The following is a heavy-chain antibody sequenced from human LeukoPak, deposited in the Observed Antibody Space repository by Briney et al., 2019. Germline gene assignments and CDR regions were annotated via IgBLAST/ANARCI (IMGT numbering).Heavy chain of an antibody. J-gene: IGHJ6*04. V-gene: IGHV3-30*18. CDR3: AKEIFSPRHGMDV. CDR2: ISYDGSNK. Sequence: PGRSLRLSCAASGFTFSSYGMHWVRQAPGKGLEWVAVISYDGSNKYYADSVKGRFTISRDNSKNTVYLQMNSLRAEDTAVYYCAKEIFSPRHGMDVWGKGTTVTVSS. D-gene: IGHD2-15*01. CDR1: GFTFSSYG.